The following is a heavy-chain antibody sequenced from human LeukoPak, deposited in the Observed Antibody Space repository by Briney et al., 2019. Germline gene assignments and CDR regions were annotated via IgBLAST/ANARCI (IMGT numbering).Heavy chain of an antibody. CDR1: GYTFTGYY. V-gene: IGHV1-69*04. Sequence: SVKVSCKASGYTFTGYYMHWVRQAPGQGLEWMGRIIPILGIANYAQKFQGRVTITADKSTSTAYMELSSLRSEDTAVYYCARDDSYCSGGSCYDYWGQGTLVTVSS. CDR3: ARDDSYCSGGSCYDY. J-gene: IGHJ4*02. D-gene: IGHD2-15*01. CDR2: IIPILGIA.